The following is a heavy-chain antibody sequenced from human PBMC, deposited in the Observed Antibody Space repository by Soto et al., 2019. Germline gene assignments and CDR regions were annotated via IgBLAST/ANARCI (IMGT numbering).Heavy chain of an antibody. V-gene: IGHV3-21*01. CDR3: ARLLGVPAAISLRVGYAFDI. J-gene: IGHJ3*02. CDR1: GFTFSSYS. CDR2: ISSSSSYI. Sequence: PGGSLRLSCAASGFTFSSYSMNWVRQAPGKGLEWVSSISSSSSYIYYADSVKGRFTISRDNAKNSLYLQMNSLRAEDTAVYYCARLLGVPAAISLRVGYAFDIWGQGTMVTVSS. D-gene: IGHD2-2*01.